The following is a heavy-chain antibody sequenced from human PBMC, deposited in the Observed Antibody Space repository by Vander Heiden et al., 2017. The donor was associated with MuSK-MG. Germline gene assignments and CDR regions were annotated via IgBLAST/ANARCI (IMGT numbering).Heavy chain of an antibody. V-gene: IGHV1-2*04. CDR3: ARENYYDSSGYYLNAYYYYGMDV. D-gene: IGHD3-22*01. CDR2: INPNSGGT. CDR1: GYTFTGYY. J-gene: IGHJ6*02. Sequence: QVQLVQSGAEVKKPGASVKVSCKASGYTFTGYYMHWVRQAPGQGLEWMGWINPNSGGTNYAQKFQGWVTMTRDTSISTAYMELSRLRSDDTAVYYCARENYYDSSGYYLNAYYYYGMDVWGQGTTVTVSS.